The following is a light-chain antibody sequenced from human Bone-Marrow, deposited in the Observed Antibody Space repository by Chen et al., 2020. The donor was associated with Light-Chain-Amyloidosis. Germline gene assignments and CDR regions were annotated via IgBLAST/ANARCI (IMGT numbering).Light chain of an antibody. CDR2: DDS. CDR1: NLGSTS. J-gene: IGLJ3*02. Sequence: SYVLTHSSSWSAAPGHRATFACGGNNLGSTSVHRYQHAPGQAPLLVFYDDSDRLSGIPDRLSGSSSGNTATLTIIRVEAGDESDYDFRVWDRGRDRPVFGGGTKLAVL. CDR3: RVWDRGRDRPV. V-gene: IGLV3-21*02.